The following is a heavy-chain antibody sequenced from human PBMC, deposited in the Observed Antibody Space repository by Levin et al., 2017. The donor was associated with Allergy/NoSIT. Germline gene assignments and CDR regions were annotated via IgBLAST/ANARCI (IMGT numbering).Heavy chain of an antibody. CDR3: TTSSDWLADDAFDI. D-gene: IGHD3-9*01. Sequence: GESLKISCAASGFTFSNAWMSWVRQAPGKGLEWVGRIKSKTDGGTTDYAAPVKGRFTISRDDSKNTLYLQMNSLKTEDTAVYYCTTSSDWLADDAFDIWGQGTMVTVSS. CDR1: GFTFSNAW. V-gene: IGHV3-15*01. J-gene: IGHJ3*02. CDR2: IKSKTDGGTT.